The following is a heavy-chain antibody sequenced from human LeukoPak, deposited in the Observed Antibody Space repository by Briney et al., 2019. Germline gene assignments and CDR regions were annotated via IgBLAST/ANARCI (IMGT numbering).Heavy chain of an antibody. CDR2: IYSGGST. J-gene: IGHJ4*02. CDR1: GFIFEDYA. D-gene: IGHD6-19*01. Sequence: PGGSLRLSCAAAGFIFEDYAMHWVRQAPGKGLEWVSVIYSGGSTYYADSVKGRFTISRDNSKNTLYLQMNSLRAEDTAVYYCARVGVAVAGQIDYWGQGTLVTVSS. CDR3: ARVGVAVAGQIDY. V-gene: IGHV3-53*01.